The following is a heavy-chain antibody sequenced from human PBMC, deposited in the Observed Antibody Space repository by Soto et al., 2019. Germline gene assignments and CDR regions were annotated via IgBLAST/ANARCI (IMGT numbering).Heavy chain of an antibody. J-gene: IGHJ3*02. V-gene: IGHV3-72*01. Sequence: EVQLVESGGGLVQPGGSLRLSCEASGFTFSDHYMDWVRQAPGQGLEWFARIRSKGNGYTTDYAASVTGRSTISRDDSRNSLYLQMNGLKIEDTAVYYCARGLSMVGDAFDIWGQGTMVTVSS. CDR2: IRSKGNGYTT. CDR1: GFTFSDHY. CDR3: ARGLSMVGDAFDI. D-gene: IGHD3-10*01.